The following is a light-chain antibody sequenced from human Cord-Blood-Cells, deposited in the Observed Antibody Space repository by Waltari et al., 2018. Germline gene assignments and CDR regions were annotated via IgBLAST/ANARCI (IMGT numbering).Light chain of an antibody. V-gene: IGKV1-39*01. J-gene: IGKJ3*01. CDR1: QSISSN. Sequence: DIKMTQSPSSLSESVGDRDTITCRASQSISSNLNWYHQKPGKAPKLLSYASSSLQRGVPSRFSGSGSGTDFTLTISSLQPEDFATYYCQQSYSTFTFGPGTKVDIK. CDR2: ASS. CDR3: QQSYSTFT.